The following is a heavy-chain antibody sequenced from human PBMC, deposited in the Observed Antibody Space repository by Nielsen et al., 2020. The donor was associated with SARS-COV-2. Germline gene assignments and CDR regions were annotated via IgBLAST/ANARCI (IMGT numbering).Heavy chain of an antibody. D-gene: IGHD3-16*01. Sequence: GESLKISCAASGFTFSRYAMSWVRQAPGKGLEWVSVISGSGGSTYYADSVKGRFTISRDNSQNTLYLQMNSLRAEDTAVYYCARVGANDAFDIWGQGTMVTVSS. CDR2: ISGSGGST. V-gene: IGHV3-23*01. CDR1: GFTFSRYA. J-gene: IGHJ3*02. CDR3: ARVGANDAFDI.